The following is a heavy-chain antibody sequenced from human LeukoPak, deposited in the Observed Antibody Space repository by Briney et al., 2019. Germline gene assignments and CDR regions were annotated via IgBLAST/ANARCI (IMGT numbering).Heavy chain of an antibody. CDR3: ARVSRGNSVGGDY. CDR2: IYTTGST. D-gene: IGHD4-23*01. V-gene: IGHV4-61*02. CDR1: SGSINSGNYY. Sequence: SETLSLTCTVSSGSINSGNYYWSWIRQPAGKGLEWIGRIYTTGSTNYNPSLKSRVTISLDTSKNQFSLKLSSVTAADTAMYYCARVSRGNSVGGDYWGQGTLVTVSS. J-gene: IGHJ4*02.